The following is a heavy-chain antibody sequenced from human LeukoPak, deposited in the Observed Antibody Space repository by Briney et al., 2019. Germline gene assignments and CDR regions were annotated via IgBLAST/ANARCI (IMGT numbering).Heavy chain of an antibody. Sequence: GGSLRLSCAASGFTFSNHWMSWVRQAPGKGLEWVANIKQDGSVKYYVGSVKGRFTISRDNAENSPYLQMNSLRAEDTAVYYCATTSDAPGNYWGQGTLVTVSS. V-gene: IGHV3-7*01. CDR2: IKQDGSVK. CDR3: ATTSDAPGNY. J-gene: IGHJ4*02. CDR1: GFTFSNHW.